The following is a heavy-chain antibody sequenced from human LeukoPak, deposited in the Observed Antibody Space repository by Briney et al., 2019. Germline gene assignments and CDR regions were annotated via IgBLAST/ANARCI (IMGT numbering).Heavy chain of an antibody. CDR3: ARDSSDYGDYGYYFDY. J-gene: IGHJ4*02. CDR2: IWYDGSSK. V-gene: IGHV3-33*01. D-gene: IGHD4-17*01. CDR1: GFTFSSYG. Sequence: GRSLRLSCAASGFTFSSYGMHWVRQAPGKGLEWVAVIWYDGSSKYYADSVKGRFTISRDNSKNTLYLQMNSLRAEDTAVYYCARDSSDYGDYGYYFDYWGQGTLVTVSS.